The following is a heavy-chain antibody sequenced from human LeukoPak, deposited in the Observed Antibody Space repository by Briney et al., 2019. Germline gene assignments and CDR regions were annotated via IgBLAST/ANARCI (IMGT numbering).Heavy chain of an antibody. Sequence: SETLSLTCTVSGGSISSYYWSWIRQPPGKGLEWIGYIYYGGSNNYNPSTKSRVTISVNTSKTQFSLKLSSVTAADTDVYYCASPGYCSGGRCYGMDVWGQGTTVTVSS. CDR1: GGSISSYY. V-gene: IGHV4-59*08. D-gene: IGHD2-15*01. J-gene: IGHJ6*02. CDR3: ASPGYCSGGRCYGMDV. CDR2: IYYGGSN.